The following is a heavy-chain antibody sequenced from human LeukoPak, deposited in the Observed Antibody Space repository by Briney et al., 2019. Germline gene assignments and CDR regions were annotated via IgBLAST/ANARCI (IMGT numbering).Heavy chain of an antibody. V-gene: IGHV1-2*02. CDR1: GYTFTGYY. D-gene: IGHD2-21*02. Sequence: ASVKVSCKASGYTFTGYYMHWVRQAPGQGLEWMGWINPNSGGTNYAQKFQGRVTMTRDTSISTAYMELSRLRSDDTAVYYCARGGGQEAYCGGDCYKLDYWGQGTLVTVSS. CDR2: INPNSGGT. CDR3: ARGGGQEAYCGGDCYKLDY. J-gene: IGHJ4*02.